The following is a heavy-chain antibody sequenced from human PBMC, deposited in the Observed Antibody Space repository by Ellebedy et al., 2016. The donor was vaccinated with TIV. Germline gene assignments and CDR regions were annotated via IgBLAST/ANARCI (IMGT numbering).Heavy chain of an antibody. V-gene: IGHV3-30-3*01. J-gene: IGHJ6*02. D-gene: IGHD2-2*01. Sequence: GESLKISXTASGFTFSSYAMHWVRQAPGKGLEWVAVISYDGSNKYYADSVKGRFTISRDNSKNTLYLQMNSLRAEDTAVYYCARDLRYCSSTSCYYYYGMDVWGQGTTVTVSS. CDR1: GFTFSSYA. CDR2: ISYDGSNK. CDR3: ARDLRYCSSTSCYYYYGMDV.